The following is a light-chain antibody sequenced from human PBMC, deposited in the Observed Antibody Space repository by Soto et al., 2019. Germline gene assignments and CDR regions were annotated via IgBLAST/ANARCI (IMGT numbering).Light chain of an antibody. J-gene: IGKJ1*01. CDR1: QAIGKS. CDR2: AAS. CDR3: QKYDIAPWA. V-gene: IGKV1-27*01. Sequence: DTQMTQSPSSLSASVGDSVTIACRASQAIGKSVAWYQQKPGKVPNLLIYAASTLQSGVPSRFSGSGSGTDFTLTITSLQPEDVATYFCQKYDIAPWAFGQGTKVEIK.